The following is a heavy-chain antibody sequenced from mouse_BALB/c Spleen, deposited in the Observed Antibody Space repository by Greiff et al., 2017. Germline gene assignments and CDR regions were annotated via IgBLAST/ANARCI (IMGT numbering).Heavy chain of an antibody. CDR2: IWAGGST. Sequence: VQLVESGPGLVAPSQSLSITCTVSGFSLTSYGVHWVRQPPGKGLEWLGVIWAGGSTNYNSALMSRLSISKDNSKSQVFLKMNSLQTDDTAMYYCAREGYYGNYGFDYWGQGTTLTVSS. CDR1: GFSLTSYG. J-gene: IGHJ2*01. D-gene: IGHD2-1*01. V-gene: IGHV2-9*02. CDR3: AREGYYGNYGFDY.